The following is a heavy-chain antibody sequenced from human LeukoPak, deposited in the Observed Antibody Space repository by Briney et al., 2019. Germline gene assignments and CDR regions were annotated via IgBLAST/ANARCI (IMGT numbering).Heavy chain of an antibody. D-gene: IGHD1-26*01. CDR3: ASLVDVVGATGD. CDR2: ISYDGSNK. Sequence: GGSLRLSCAASGFTFSSYAMHWVRQAPGKGLEWVAVISYDGSNKYYADSVKGRFTISRDNSKNTLYLQMNSLRAEDTAVYYRASLVDVVGATGDWGQGTLVTVSS. V-gene: IGHV3-30*04. CDR1: GFTFSSYA. J-gene: IGHJ4*02.